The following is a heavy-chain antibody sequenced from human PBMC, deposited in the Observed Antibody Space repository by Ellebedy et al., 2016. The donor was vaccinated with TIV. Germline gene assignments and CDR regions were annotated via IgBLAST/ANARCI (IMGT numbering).Heavy chain of an antibody. CDR2: IKADGSEK. J-gene: IGHJ3*02. CDR1: GFTFGTYY. Sequence: GESLKISCAASGFTFGTYYMSWVRQAPGKGLQWVANIKADGSEKHHVDSVRGRFTISRDNAVNSLYLQMNSLRAEDTAVYYCARYLHDGVYWPAFDIWGQGTAVTVSS. D-gene: IGHD2-8*02. V-gene: IGHV3-7*03. CDR3: ARYLHDGVYWPAFDI.